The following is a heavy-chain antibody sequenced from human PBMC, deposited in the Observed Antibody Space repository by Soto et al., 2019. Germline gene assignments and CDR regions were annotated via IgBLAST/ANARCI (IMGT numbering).Heavy chain of an antibody. CDR2: ISYVGGNK. V-gene: IGHV3-30-3*01. J-gene: IGHJ4*02. CDR1: GFSFSTYA. Sequence: GGSLRLSCAASGFSFSTYAMHWVRQAPGKGLEWVALISYVGGNKFYADSVKGRFTISRDNSKNTLYLQMNSLRAEDTAVYYCARSYDSSGYYHFDYWGQGTLVTVS. CDR3: ARSYDSSGYYHFDY. D-gene: IGHD3-22*01.